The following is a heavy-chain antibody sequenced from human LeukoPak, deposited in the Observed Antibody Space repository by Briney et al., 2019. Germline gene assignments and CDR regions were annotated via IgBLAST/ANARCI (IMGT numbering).Heavy chain of an antibody. CDR3: AREVDTAMVRGGSFDY. J-gene: IGHJ4*02. CDR1: GFTFSSYS. CDR2: ISSSSSYI. D-gene: IGHD5-18*01. V-gene: IGHV3-21*01. Sequence: PGGSLRLSCAASGFTFSSYSMNWVRQAPGKGLEWVSSISSSSSYIYYADSVKGRFTISRDNAKNSLYLQMNSLRDEDTAVYYCAREVDTAMVRGGSFDYWGQGTLVTVSS.